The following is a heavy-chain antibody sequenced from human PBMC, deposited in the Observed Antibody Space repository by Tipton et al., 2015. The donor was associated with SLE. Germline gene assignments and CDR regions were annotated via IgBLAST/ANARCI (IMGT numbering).Heavy chain of an antibody. Sequence: TLSLTCTVSGGSISSYYWSWIRQPPGKGLEWIGYIYYSGSTNYNPSLKSRVTISVDTSKNQFSLKLSSVTAADTAVYYCARGSRGVGFDVWGHGTTVIVSS. CDR2: IYYSGST. J-gene: IGHJ6*02. CDR1: GGSISSYY. V-gene: IGHV4-59*01. D-gene: IGHD3-10*01. CDR3: ARGSRGVGFDV.